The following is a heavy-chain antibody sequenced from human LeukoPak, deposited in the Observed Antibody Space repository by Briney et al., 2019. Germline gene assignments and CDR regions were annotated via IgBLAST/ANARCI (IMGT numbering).Heavy chain of an antibody. D-gene: IGHD6-19*01. CDR1: GFTFSSYA. V-gene: IGHV3-66*01. CDR2: IYSGGST. CDR3: ARAPGIAVAGYFDY. J-gene: IGHJ4*02. Sequence: GGSLRLSCAASGFTFSSYAMSWVRQAPGKGLEWVSVIYSGGSTYYADSVKGRFTISRDNSKNTLYLQMNSLRAEDTAVYYCARAPGIAVAGYFDYWGQGTLVTVSS.